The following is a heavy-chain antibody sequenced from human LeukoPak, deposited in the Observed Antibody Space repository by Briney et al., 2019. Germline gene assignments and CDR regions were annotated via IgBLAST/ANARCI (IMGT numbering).Heavy chain of an antibody. CDR3: ARDGSGLAVRGWFDT. CDR1: GFTFSSYA. D-gene: IGHD3-10*01. CDR2: ISGSGGST. Sequence: PGGSLRLSCAASGFTFSSYAMSWVRQAPGKGLEWVSAISGSGGSTYYADSVKGRFAISRDNSKNTVYLQMNSLRAEDTAVYFCARDGSGLAVRGWFDTWGQGTVVTVSS. V-gene: IGHV3-23*01. J-gene: IGHJ5*02.